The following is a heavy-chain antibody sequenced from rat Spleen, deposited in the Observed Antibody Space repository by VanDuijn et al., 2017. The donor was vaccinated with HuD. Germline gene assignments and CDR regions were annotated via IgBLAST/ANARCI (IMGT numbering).Heavy chain of an antibody. D-gene: IGHD1-9*01. CDR1: GFSLIRNG. V-gene: IGHV2-72*01. CDR3: AREGYGHNYGGVMDA. Sequence: QVQLKESGPGLVQPSQTLSLTCTVSGFSLIRNGVGWVRQPLGKGLVWMGTIWAGGTTNFNSAVQSRLTISRDTSKSQVFLKMKSLQTEDIATYACAREGYGHNYGGVMDAWGQGASVTVSS. CDR2: IWAGGTT. J-gene: IGHJ4*01.